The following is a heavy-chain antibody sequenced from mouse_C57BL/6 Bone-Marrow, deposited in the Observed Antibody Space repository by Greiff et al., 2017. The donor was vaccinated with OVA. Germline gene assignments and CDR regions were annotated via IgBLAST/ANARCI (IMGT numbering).Heavy chain of an antibody. CDR3: AIYDYAPFAY. CDR2: IWTGGGP. D-gene: IGHD2-4*01. Sequence: VQLQQSGPGLVAPSQSLSITCTVSGFSLTSYAISWVRQPPGKGLAWLGVIWTGGGPNYNAALKSRLSSSKDNSKSQVFLKMNRLQTDDTARYYCAIYDYAPFAYWGQGTLVTVSA. CDR1: GFSLTSYA. V-gene: IGHV2-9-1*01. J-gene: IGHJ3*01.